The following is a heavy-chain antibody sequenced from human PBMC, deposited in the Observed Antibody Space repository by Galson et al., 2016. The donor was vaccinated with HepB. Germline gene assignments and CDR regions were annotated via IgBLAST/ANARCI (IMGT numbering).Heavy chain of an antibody. CDR1: GFTVSNNY. D-gene: IGHD4-17*01. Sequence: SLRLSCAASGFTVSNNYMTWVRQAPGTGLEYVSVIYSGGTTYYADSVKGRFTISRDNSQNSLFLQMNALRAEDTAVYPCVRGVYGDHGWFDYWGQGTLVTVSS. V-gene: IGHV3-66*02. CDR3: VRGVYGDHGWFDY. CDR2: IYSGGTT. J-gene: IGHJ4*02.